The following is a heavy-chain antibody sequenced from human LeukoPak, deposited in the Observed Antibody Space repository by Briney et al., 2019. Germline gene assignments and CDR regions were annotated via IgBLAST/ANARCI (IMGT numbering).Heavy chain of an antibody. CDR2: IRSKAYGGTT. J-gene: IGHJ6*02. CDR1: GFTFGDYA. V-gene: IGHV3-49*04. D-gene: IGHD4-17*01. Sequence: PGGSLRLSCTASGFTFGDYAMSWVRQAPGKGLEWVGFIRSKAYGGTTEYAASVKGRFTISRDDSKSIAYLQMNSLKTEGTAVYYCTRDYTYRTTGSYGMDVWGQGTTVTVSS. CDR3: TRDYTYRTTGSYGMDV.